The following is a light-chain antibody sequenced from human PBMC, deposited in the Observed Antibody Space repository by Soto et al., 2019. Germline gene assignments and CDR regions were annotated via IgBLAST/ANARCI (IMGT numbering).Light chain of an antibody. CDR2: LGS. CDR3: MQVLQTPLT. V-gene: IGKV2-28*01. CDR1: QSLLHSNGYNY. J-gene: IGKJ4*01. Sequence: DIVMTQSPLSLPVIPGEPASISCRSSQSLLHSNGYNYLGWFVQKPGQSPQLLIYLGSGRASGVPDRFSGSGSGTDFTLKISRVEAADVGVYYCMQVLQTPLTFGGGTKVEIK.